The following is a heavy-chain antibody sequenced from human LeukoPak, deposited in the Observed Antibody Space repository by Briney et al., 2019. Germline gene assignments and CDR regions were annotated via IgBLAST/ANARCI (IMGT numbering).Heavy chain of an antibody. CDR2: INPSGGST. D-gene: IGHD3-10*01. V-gene: IGHV1-46*01. J-gene: IGHJ5*02. CDR3: ARDYKPTYYGSGSYRRYSNWFDP. CDR1: GYTFTSYY. Sequence: GASVKVSCKASGYTFTSYYMHWVRQAPGQGLEWMGIINPSGGSTSYAQKFQGRVTMTRDTSTSTVYMELSSLRSEDTAVYYCARDYKPTYYGSGSYRRYSNWFDPWGQGTLVTVSS.